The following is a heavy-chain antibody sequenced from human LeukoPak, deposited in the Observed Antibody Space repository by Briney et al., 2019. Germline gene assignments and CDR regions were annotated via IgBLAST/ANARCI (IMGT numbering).Heavy chain of an antibody. CDR1: GFTFSSYA. Sequence: GGSLRLSCAASGFTFSSYAMSWVRQAPGKGLEWVSAISGSGGSTYYADSVKGRFTISKDNSKNTLYLQMNSPRAEDTAAYYCAKEDSGYDLDYWGQGTLVTVSS. D-gene: IGHD5-12*01. J-gene: IGHJ4*02. CDR2: ISGSGGST. CDR3: AKEDSGYDLDY. V-gene: IGHV3-23*01.